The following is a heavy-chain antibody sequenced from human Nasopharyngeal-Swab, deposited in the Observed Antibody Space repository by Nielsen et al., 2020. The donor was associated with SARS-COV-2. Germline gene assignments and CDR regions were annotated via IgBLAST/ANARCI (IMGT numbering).Heavy chain of an antibody. CDR3: ARVLYNYYYYYYMDV. CDR2: INHSGST. V-gene: IGHV4-34*01. Sequence: SETLSLTCAVYGGSFSGYYWSWIRQPPGKGLEWIGEINHSGSTNYNPSLKSRVTMSVDTSKNQFSLKLSSVTAADTAVYYCARVLYNYYYYYYMDVWGKGTTVTVSS. CDR1: GGSFSGYY. D-gene: IGHD2-8*01. J-gene: IGHJ6*03.